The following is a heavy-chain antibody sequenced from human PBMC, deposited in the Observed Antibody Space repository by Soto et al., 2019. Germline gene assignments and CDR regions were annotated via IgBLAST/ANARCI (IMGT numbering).Heavy chain of an antibody. CDR2: INSDGNIK. J-gene: IGHJ4*02. CDR1: GFTFSNYW. V-gene: IGHV3-74*01. D-gene: IGHD2-21*02. Sequence: EVQLVESGGGLVQPGGSLRLSCAASGFTFSNYWMQWVRQAPGKGLVWVSRINSDGNIKDYADSVKGRFTISRDNARNRLYLQVNSLTDEDTAVYYCARLPVTAVTSIDYWGQGTLVNVSS. CDR3: ARLPVTAVTSIDY.